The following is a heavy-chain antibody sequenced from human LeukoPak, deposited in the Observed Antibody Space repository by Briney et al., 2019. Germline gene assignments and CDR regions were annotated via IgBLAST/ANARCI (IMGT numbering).Heavy chain of an antibody. J-gene: IGHJ5*02. Sequence: PSETLSLTCTVSGGSISSYYWSWIRQPAGKGLEWIGRIYTSGSTNYNPSLKSRVTMSVDTSKNQFSLKLSSVTAADTAVYYCAREVVLMVYAPRYNWFDPWGQGTLVTVSS. CDR3: AREVVLMVYAPRYNWFDP. CDR1: GGSISSYY. V-gene: IGHV4-4*07. CDR2: IYTSGST. D-gene: IGHD2-8*01.